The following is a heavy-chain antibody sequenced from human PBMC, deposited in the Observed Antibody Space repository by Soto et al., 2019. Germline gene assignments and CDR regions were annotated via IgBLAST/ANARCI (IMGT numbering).Heavy chain of an antibody. D-gene: IGHD5-12*01. J-gene: IGHJ6*02. Sequence: SQTLSLTCAISGDSVSSNRAAWNWIRQSPSRGLEWLGRTYYRTRWYNDYAVSVKGRITINPDPSKNQFSLQLNSVTPEGTAVYYCAAATRGYLYYGLDVWGQGTTVTVSS. CDR3: AAATRGYLYYGLDV. CDR2: TYYRTRWYN. CDR1: GDSVSSNRAA. V-gene: IGHV6-1*01.